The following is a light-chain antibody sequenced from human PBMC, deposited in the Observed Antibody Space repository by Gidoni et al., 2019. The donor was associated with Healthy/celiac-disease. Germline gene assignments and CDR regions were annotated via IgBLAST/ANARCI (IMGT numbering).Light chain of an antibody. V-gene: IGKV3-20*01. CDR3: QQYGSSPKT. CDR1: QSVSSSY. Sequence: EIVLTQSPGTLSLSPGERATLSCRASQSVSSSYLAWYQQKPGQAPRLLIYGASSRATGIPDRFSCSGSGTDFTLTISRLEPEEFAVYYCQQYGSSPKTFGQGTKVEIK. CDR2: GAS. J-gene: IGKJ1*01.